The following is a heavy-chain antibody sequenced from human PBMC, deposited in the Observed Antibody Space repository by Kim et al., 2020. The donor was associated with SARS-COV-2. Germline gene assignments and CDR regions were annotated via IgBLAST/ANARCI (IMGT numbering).Heavy chain of an antibody. J-gene: IGHJ3*02. Sequence: ASVKVSCKASGYTFTSYGISWVRQAPGQGLEWMGWISAYNGNTNYAQKLQGRVTVTTDTSTSTTYMELRSLRSDDTAVYYCARDRPSLVVITDNAFDIWCQGTLVTDSS. CDR2: ISAYNGNT. CDR1: GYTFTSYG. CDR3: ARDRPSLVVITDNAFDI. D-gene: IGHD3-22*01. V-gene: IGHV1-18*01.